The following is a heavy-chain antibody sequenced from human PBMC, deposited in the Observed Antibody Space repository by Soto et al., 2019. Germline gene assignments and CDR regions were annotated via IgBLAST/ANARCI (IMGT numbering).Heavy chain of an antibody. CDR2: IRQDGGAQ. D-gene: IGHD3-10*01. CDR1: GFTFTTYW. CDR3: VRGGHGSGSYLGSD. V-gene: IGHV3-7*03. J-gene: IGHJ4*02. Sequence: EVQVVESGGGLAQPGGSLRLSCITSGFTFTTYWMSWVRQAPGKGLEWVANIRQDGGAQYYVDSVKGGFAISRDNAKNSVYLQIDSLRAEDTAVYFCVRGGHGSGSYLGSDWGQGTLVTVSS.